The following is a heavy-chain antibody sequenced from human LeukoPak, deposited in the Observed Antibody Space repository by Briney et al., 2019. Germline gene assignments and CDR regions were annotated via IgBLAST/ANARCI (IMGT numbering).Heavy chain of an antibody. Sequence: GGSLRLSCAASGFTFSSYAMSWVRQAPGNGLEWVSAISGSGGSTYYADSVKGRFTISRDNSKNTLYLQMNSLRAEDTAVYYCAKGVNSYGLEIAFDIWGQGTMVTVSS. CDR1: GFTFSSYA. CDR3: AKGVNSYGLEIAFDI. V-gene: IGHV3-23*01. J-gene: IGHJ3*02. CDR2: ISGSGGST. D-gene: IGHD5-18*01.